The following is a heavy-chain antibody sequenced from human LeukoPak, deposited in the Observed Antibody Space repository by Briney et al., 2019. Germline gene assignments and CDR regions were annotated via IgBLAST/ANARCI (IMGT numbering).Heavy chain of an antibody. J-gene: IGHJ6*02. CDR2: INHSGST. D-gene: IGHD2-2*01. CDR3: ARVSRHCSSTSCYLKDGMDV. Sequence: SETLSLTCAVYGGSFSGYYWSWIRQPPGKGLEWIGEINHSGSTNYNPSLKSRVTISVDTSKNQFSLKLSSVTAADTAVYYCARVSRHCSSTSCYLKDGMDVWGQGTTVTVSS. CDR1: GGSFSGYY. V-gene: IGHV4-34*01.